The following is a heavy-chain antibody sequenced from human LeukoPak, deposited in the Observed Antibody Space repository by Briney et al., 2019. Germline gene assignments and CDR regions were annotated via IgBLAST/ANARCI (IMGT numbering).Heavy chain of an antibody. J-gene: IGHJ4*02. D-gene: IGHD3-16*02. CDR3: AITFGGVIAPFDY. V-gene: IGHV1-69*05. Sequence: GSSVKVSCKASGGTFSSYAISWVRQAPGQGLEWMGGIIPIFGTANYAQKFQGGVTITTDESTSTAYMELSSLRSEDTAVYYCAITFGGVIAPFDYWGQGTLVTVSS. CDR1: GGTFSSYA. CDR2: IIPIFGTA.